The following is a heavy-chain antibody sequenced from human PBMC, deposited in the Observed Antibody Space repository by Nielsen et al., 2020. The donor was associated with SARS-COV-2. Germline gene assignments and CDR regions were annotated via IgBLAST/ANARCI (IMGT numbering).Heavy chain of an antibody. CDR3: TTDQWAYGDYRDY. CDR1: GFTFSNAW. V-gene: IGHV3-15*01. J-gene: IGHJ4*02. CDR2: IKSKTDGGTT. D-gene: IGHD4-17*01. Sequence: GGSLRLSCAASGFTFSNAWMSWVRQAPGKGLEWVGRIKSKTDGGTTDYAAPVKGRFTISRDDSKNTLYLQMNSLKTEDTAVYYCTTDQWAYGDYRDYWGQGTLVTVSS.